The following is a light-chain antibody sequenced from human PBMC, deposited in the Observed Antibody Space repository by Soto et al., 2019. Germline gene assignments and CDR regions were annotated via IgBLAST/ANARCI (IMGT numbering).Light chain of an antibody. CDR3: QQFDYPPLT. V-gene: IGKV1-33*01. J-gene: IGKJ5*01. CDR2: DSS. Sequence: DIQMTQSPSSLSASVGDRVTIICQASQDITNYLNWYQQKPGKAPKLLIHDSSNLETGVQSRFSGSGSGTCFSFPISRLQPEDIATYFCQQFDYPPLTFGQGTRLEIK. CDR1: QDITNY.